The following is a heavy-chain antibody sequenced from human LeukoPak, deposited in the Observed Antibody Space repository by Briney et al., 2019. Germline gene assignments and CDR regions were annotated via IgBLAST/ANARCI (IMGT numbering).Heavy chain of an antibody. Sequence: GGSLRLSCAASGFTFSSYAMSWVRQAPGKGLEWVSAISGSGGSTYYADSVKGRFTISRDNSENTLYLQMNSLRAEDTAVYYCAKSPSWGPAAAGMRLDYWGQGTLVTVSS. CDR2: ISGSGGST. J-gene: IGHJ4*02. CDR3: AKSPSWGPAAAGMRLDY. D-gene: IGHD6-13*01. V-gene: IGHV3-23*01. CDR1: GFTFSSYA.